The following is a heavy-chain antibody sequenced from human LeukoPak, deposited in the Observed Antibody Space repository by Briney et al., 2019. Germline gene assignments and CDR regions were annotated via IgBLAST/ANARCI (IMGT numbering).Heavy chain of an antibody. V-gene: IGHV5-51*01. CDR3: ERLVVVNAKYWYFDI. D-gene: IGHD2-21*01. J-gene: IGHJ2*01. CDR1: VYTLTSDW. CDR2: IHPGDSDT. Sequence: GESLKISCNGSVYTLTSDWIGWVRQMPGKGLDWMGIIHPGDSDTRYSPSLQGQVTISVDKSVSTAYLQWGSLKASDSGMYYCERLVVVNAKYWYFDIWGRGTQVTVSS.